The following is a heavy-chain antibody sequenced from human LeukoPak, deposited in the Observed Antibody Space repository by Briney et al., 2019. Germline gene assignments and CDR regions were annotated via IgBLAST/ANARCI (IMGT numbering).Heavy chain of an antibody. D-gene: IGHD6-13*01. CDR3: ARGGSSRSNDY. CDR2: ISYDGSNK. Sequence: GGSLRHSCAASGFTFSSYPMHWVRQAPGKGLEWVTMISYDGSNKYYADSVRGRFTISRDDSKNTLYLQMNSLRTEDTAMYYCARGGSSRSNDYWGQGTLVTVSS. V-gene: IGHV3-30*04. J-gene: IGHJ4*02. CDR1: GFTFSSYP.